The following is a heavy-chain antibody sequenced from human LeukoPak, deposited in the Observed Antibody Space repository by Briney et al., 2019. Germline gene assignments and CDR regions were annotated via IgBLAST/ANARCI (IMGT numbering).Heavy chain of an antibody. D-gene: IGHD1-20*01. J-gene: IGHJ4*02. CDR2: FSARGDST. CDR3: AKRECSDNNCYFVN. CDR1: GFTLSSYG. V-gene: IGHV3-23*01. Sequence: GGSLRLSCAASGFTLSSYGMSWVRQAPAKGLEWVSTFSARGDSTYYVDSVKGRFTISRDILKNTLYLQMDSLRAEDTAVYYCAKRECSDNNCYFVNWGQGTLVTVSS.